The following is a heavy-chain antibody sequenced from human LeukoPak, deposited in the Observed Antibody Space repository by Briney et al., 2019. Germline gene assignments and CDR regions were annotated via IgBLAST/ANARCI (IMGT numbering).Heavy chain of an antibody. V-gene: IGHV4-34*01. Sequence: SETLSLTCSVYAGSFGGYYWSWIRQPPGKGLEWIGEINHSGSTTSNPSIESRVTISVDTSKRQLSLKLSSVTAAHTAMYFCARGPPTDYYDSSGFYYVFDYWGPGTLVTVSS. CDR3: ARGPPTDYYDSSGFYYVFDY. CDR2: INHSGST. J-gene: IGHJ4*01. D-gene: IGHD3-22*01. CDR1: AGSFGGYY.